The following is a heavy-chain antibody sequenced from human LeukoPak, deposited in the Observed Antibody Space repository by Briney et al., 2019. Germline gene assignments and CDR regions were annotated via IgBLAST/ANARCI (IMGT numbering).Heavy chain of an antibody. Sequence: GGSLRLSCAASGFTVSSNYMSWVRQAPGKGLEWVSVIYSGGTTYYADSVKGRFTIPRDISKDTFYLQMGSLRVEDTAVYYCARMLISSGYYVDSWGQGTLVTVSS. CDR1: GFTVSSNY. D-gene: IGHD3-22*01. CDR2: IYSGGTT. CDR3: ARMLISSGYYVDS. V-gene: IGHV3-53*01. J-gene: IGHJ4*02.